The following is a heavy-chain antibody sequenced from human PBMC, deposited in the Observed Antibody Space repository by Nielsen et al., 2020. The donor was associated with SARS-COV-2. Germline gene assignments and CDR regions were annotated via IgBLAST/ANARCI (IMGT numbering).Heavy chain of an antibody. J-gene: IGHJ6*03. V-gene: IGHV1-69*13. D-gene: IGHD4-17*01. Sequence: SVKVSCKASGGTFSSYAISWVRQAPGQGLEWMGGIIPIFGTANYAQKFQGRVTITADESTRTAYMELSSLRFEDTAVYYCARADHGDPNYYYYYYMDVWGKGTTVTVSS. CDR3: ARADHGDPNYYYYYYMDV. CDR1: GGTFSSYA. CDR2: IIPIFGTA.